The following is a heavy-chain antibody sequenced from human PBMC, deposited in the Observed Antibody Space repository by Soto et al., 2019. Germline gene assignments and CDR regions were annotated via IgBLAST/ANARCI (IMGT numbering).Heavy chain of an antibody. CDR2: IYYSGST. Sequence: SETLCLTWTVSGGSISSYCWSWIRQPPGKGLEWIGYIYYSGSTNYKPSLKSRVTISVDTSKSQFSLKLSSVTAADTAVYYCARVGYYYDSSGYYYFDYWGQGTLVTVSS. V-gene: IGHV4-59*01. CDR3: ARVGYYYDSSGYYYFDY. J-gene: IGHJ4*02. CDR1: GGSISSYC. D-gene: IGHD3-22*01.